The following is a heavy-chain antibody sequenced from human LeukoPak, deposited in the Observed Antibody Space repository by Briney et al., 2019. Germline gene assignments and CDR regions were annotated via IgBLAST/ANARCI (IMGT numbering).Heavy chain of an antibody. CDR3: TRGYDSRY. CDR1: GFPFTTYA. J-gene: IGHJ4*02. V-gene: IGHV3-30*02. D-gene: IGHD3-9*01. Sequence: GGSLRLSCAASGFPFTTYAMNWVRQAPGKGLEWVAFIRLDGSNEQYADSVKGRFIISRDNSKNTLYMQMHSLTSDDTAMYYCTRGYDSRYWGQGTLVTVSS. CDR2: IRLDGSNE.